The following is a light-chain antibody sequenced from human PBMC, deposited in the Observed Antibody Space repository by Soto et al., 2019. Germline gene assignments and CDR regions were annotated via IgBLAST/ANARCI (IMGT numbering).Light chain of an antibody. CDR2: AAS. CDR3: QLYQCYAT. J-gene: IGKJ1*01. V-gene: IGKV1-5*01. Sequence: DIQMTQSPSTLSASVGDRVTITCRASQSIRTWLAWYQQKPGKAPKVLIYAASTLQSGVPSRFSGSGSGTDFSLTISSLQPDDFATYFCQLYQCYATFGQGTKVEIK. CDR1: QSIRTW.